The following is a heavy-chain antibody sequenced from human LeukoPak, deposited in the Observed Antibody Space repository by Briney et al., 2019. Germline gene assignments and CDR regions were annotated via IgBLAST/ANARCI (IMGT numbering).Heavy chain of an antibody. CDR1: GGFISSGSYY. V-gene: IGHV4-61*02. Sequence: KPSQTLSLTCTVSGGFISSGSYYWSWIRQPAGKGLEWIGRIYTSGSTNYNPSLKSRVTISVDTSKNQFSLKLSSVTAADTAVYYCARVVDYYYYYMDVWGKGTTVTVSS. J-gene: IGHJ6*03. CDR3: ARVVDYYYYYMDV. CDR2: IYTSGST.